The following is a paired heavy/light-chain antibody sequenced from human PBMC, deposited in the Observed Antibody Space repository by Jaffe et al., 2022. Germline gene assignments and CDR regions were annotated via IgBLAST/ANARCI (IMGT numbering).Light chain of an antibody. CDR1: SGSIASNY. Sequence: NFMLTQPHSVSESPGKTVTISCTRSSGSIASNYVQWYQQRPGSSPTTVIYEDNQRPSGVPDRFSGSIDSSSNSASLTISGLKTEDEADYYCQSYDSSTVVFGGGTKLTVL. CDR2: EDN. J-gene: IGLJ2*01. V-gene: IGLV6-57*01. CDR3: QSYDSSTVV.
Heavy chain of an antibody. J-gene: IGHJ5*02. Sequence: QVQLQESGPGLVKPSETLSLTCAVSGYSISSGYYWGWIRQPPGKGLEWIGSIYHSGSTYYNPSLKSRVTISVDTSKNQFSLKLSSVTAADTAVYYCARVGRGYSGYDPDPAVWFDPWGQGTLVTVSS. CDR2: IYHSGST. CDR3: ARVGRGYSGYDPDPAVWFDP. CDR1: GYSISSGYY. D-gene: IGHD5-12*01. V-gene: IGHV4-38-2*01.